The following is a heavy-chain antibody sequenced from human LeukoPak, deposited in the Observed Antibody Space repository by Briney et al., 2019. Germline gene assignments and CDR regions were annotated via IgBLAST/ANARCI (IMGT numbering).Heavy chain of an antibody. Sequence: PSETLSLTSTVSGGSISSGGYYWSWIRQHPGKGLEWIGYIYYSGSTYYNPSLKSRVTISVDTSKNQFSLKLSSVTAADTAVYYCARDSTNNWFDPWGQGTLVTVSS. CDR3: ARDSTNNWFDP. J-gene: IGHJ5*02. V-gene: IGHV4-31*03. CDR2: IYYSGST. CDR1: GGSISSGGYY. D-gene: IGHD2/OR15-2a*01.